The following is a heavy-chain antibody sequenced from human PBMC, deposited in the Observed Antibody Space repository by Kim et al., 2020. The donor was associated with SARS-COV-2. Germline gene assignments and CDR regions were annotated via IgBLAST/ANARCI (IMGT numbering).Heavy chain of an antibody. CDR2: ISSDGSKT. D-gene: IGHD2-2*02. CDR1: EFTFSSYG. J-gene: IGHJ4*02. CDR3: ATGGSGYCTSSTCYSFDY. V-gene: IGHV3-30*03. Sequence: GGSLRLSCAASEFTFSSYGMHWVRQAPGKGLESVAGISSDGSKTYYADSVKGRFTISSDNSKNTLFLQMSSLRDDDTAVYYCATGGSGYCTSSTCYSFDYWGQGTLVTVSS.